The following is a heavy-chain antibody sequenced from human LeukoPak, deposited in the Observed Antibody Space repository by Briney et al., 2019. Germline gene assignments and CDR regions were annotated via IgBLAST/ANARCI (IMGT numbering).Heavy chain of an antibody. D-gene: IGHD5-24*01. CDR1: GYRFTSYW. Sequence: GESLQISCKGSGYRFTSYWIGWVRQLPGKGLEWMGIIYPGDSDTRYSPSFQGQVTISADKSISTAYLQWSSLKASDTAMYYCARQDGYNPNPLLLDYWGQGTLVTVSS. V-gene: IGHV5-51*01. CDR2: IYPGDSDT. CDR3: ARQDGYNPNPLLLDY. J-gene: IGHJ4*02.